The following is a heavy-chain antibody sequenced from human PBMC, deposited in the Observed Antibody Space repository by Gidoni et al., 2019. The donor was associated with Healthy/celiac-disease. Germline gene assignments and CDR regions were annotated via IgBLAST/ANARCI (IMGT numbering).Heavy chain of an antibody. Sequence: KGLDYVSAISGNRGSTYYADSVEGRFTISRDNSKNTLYLQRSSLRAEDTAVYYGVKNSLDTALVIGVHFDYWGQGTLVTVSS. CDR2: ISGNRGST. D-gene: IGHD5-18*01. CDR3: VKNSLDTALVIGVHFDY. J-gene: IGHJ4*02. V-gene: IGHV3-64D*06.